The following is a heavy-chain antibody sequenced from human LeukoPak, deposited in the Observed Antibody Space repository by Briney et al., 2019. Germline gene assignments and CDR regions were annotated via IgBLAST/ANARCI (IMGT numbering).Heavy chain of an antibody. J-gene: IGHJ3*02. D-gene: IGHD5/OR15-5a*01. Sequence: GGSLRLSCAASGFSFRSYDMHWVRQVPGRGLEWVSAIGLGGDTRYPDSVKGRFTVSRENGENSLYLQMNGLTDGDTAVYYCVRGGIRVSGIDAFDIWGQGTRVTVSS. CDR1: GFSFRSYD. CDR3: VRGGIRVSGIDAFDI. V-gene: IGHV3-13*01. CDR2: IGLGGDT.